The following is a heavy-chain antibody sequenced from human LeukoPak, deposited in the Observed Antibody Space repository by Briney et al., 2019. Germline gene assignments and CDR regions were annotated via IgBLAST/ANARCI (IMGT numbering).Heavy chain of an antibody. Sequence: SQTLSLTCTVSGVSITTYYWGWIRQPPGRGLEWIGYIYHSGSTKYNPSLKSRVTISVDTSKNQFSLRLSSVTAADTAVYYCARQLYDSSGYPFDYWGQGTLVTVSS. V-gene: IGHV4-59*08. CDR1: GVSITTYY. CDR2: IYHSGST. D-gene: IGHD3-22*01. CDR3: ARQLYDSSGYPFDY. J-gene: IGHJ4*02.